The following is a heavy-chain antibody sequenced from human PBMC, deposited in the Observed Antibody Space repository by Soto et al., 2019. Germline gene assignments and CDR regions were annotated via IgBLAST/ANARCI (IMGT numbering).Heavy chain of an antibody. V-gene: IGHV4-59*08. Sequence: SETLSLTCTVSGGSISSYYWSWIRQPPGKGLEWIGYIYYSGSTNYNPSLKSRVTISVDTSKNQFSLKLSSVTAADTAVYYCARLKAVVGLDYWGQGTLVTVSS. CDR1: GGSISSYY. J-gene: IGHJ4*02. D-gene: IGHD6-19*01. CDR2: IYYSGST. CDR3: ARLKAVVGLDY.